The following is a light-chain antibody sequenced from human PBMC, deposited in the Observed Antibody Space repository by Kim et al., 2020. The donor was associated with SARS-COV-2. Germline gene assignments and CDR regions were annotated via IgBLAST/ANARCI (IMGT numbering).Light chain of an antibody. CDR3: QQYGSSPMYT. CDR1: QSVSSSY. CDR2: GAS. Sequence: YPGERATLSCRASQSVSSSYLAWYQQKPGQAPRLLIYGASSRATGIPDRFSGSGSGTDFTLTISRLEPEDFAVYYCQQYGSSPMYTFGQGTKLEI. J-gene: IGKJ2*01. V-gene: IGKV3-20*01.